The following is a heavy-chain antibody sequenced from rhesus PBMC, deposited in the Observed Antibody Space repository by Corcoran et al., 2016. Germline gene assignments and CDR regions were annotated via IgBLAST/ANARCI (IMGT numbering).Heavy chain of an antibody. CDR2: IRKKANGETA. Sequence: EVRLVESGGGLVQPGGSLRLSCAASGFTFSDYYMSWVRQAPGKGLEWVGYIRKKANGETAEYAASEKGRFTISRDDSKSIASLQMDSLKTEDTAVYYCARGGGLDYWGQGVLVTVSS. V-gene: IGHV3-116*02. CDR1: GFTFSDYY. CDR3: ARGGGLDY. D-gene: IGHD3-3*01. J-gene: IGHJ4*01.